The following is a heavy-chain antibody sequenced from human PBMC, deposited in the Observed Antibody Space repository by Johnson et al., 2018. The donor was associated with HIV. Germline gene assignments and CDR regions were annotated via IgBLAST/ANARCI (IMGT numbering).Heavy chain of an antibody. V-gene: IGHV3-30*18. J-gene: IGHJ3*02. CDR2: ISYDGSNK. Sequence: QVQLVESGGGVVQPGRSLRLSCAASGFTFSSYGMHWVRQAPGKGLEWVAVISYDGSNKYYADSVKGRFTISRDNSKNTVFLKMNTQRADDTAGYYCAKVARNGGRGWVDAFDIEGQGTLVTVSS. CDR1: GFTFSSYG. D-gene: IGHD6-19*01. CDR3: AKVARNGGRGWVDAFDI.